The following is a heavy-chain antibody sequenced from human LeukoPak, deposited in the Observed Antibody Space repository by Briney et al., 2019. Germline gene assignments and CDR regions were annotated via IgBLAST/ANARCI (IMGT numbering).Heavy chain of an antibody. CDR1: GFTFSSYG. Sequence: GGSLRLSCAASGFTFSSYGMHWVRQAPGKGLEWVAVIWYDGSNKYYADSVKGRFTISRDNSKNTLYLQMNSLRAEDTAVYYCARDWGSSGSYYNVLDYWGQGTLVTVSS. V-gene: IGHV3-33*01. J-gene: IGHJ4*02. D-gene: IGHD3-10*01. CDR2: IWYDGSNK. CDR3: ARDWGSSGSYYNVLDY.